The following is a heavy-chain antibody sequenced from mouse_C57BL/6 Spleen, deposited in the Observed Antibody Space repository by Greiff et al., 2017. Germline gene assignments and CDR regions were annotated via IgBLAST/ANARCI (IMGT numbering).Heavy chain of an antibody. CDR1: GYTFTSYW. J-gene: IGHJ2*01. Sequence: QVQLQQPGAELVKPGASVKLSCKASGYTFTSYWMPWVKQRPIQGLEWIGNFDPSDRETHYNQKFKDKATLTVDKSSSTAYMQLSSRTSEDSAVYYCARRGNYFDYWGQGTTLTVSS. CDR3: ARRGNYFDY. V-gene: IGHV1-52*01. CDR2: FDPSDRET.